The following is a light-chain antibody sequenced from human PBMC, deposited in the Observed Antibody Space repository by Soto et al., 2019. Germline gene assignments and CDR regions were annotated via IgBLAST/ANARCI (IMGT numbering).Light chain of an antibody. Sequence: EIVMTQSPATLSVSPGERATLSCRASQSVSSYLAWYQQKPGQAPRLLIYDASNRATGIPARFSGSGSGTDFTLTISSLEPEDFAVYYCQQSYSTPITFGQGTRLEIK. V-gene: IGKV3-11*01. CDR1: QSVSSY. CDR3: QQSYSTPIT. J-gene: IGKJ5*01. CDR2: DAS.